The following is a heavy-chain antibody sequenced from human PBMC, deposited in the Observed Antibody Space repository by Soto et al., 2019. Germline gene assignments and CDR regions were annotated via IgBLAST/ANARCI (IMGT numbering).Heavy chain of an antibody. CDR1: GYTFTSYY. Sequence: QVQLVQSGAEVKKPGASVKVSCKASGYTFTSYYMHWVRQAPGQGLEWMGIINPSGGSTSYAQKVQGRVTMTRDTSTSTVYMELSSLRSEDTAVYYCAAITDIVVVVAGAYAFDIWGQGTMVTVSS. CDR2: INPSGGST. D-gene: IGHD2-15*01. CDR3: AAITDIVVVVAGAYAFDI. J-gene: IGHJ3*02. V-gene: IGHV1-46*01.